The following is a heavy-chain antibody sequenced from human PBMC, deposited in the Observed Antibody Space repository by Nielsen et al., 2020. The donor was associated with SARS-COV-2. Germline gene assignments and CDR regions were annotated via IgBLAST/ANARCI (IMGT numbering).Heavy chain of an antibody. J-gene: IGHJ5*02. CDR3: ARATPLWFDP. CDR1: GYTFTSHA. V-gene: IGHV1-18*01. CDR2: ISAYNGNT. Sequence: ASVKVSCKASGYTFTSHAMNWVRQAPGQGLEWMGWISAYNGNTNYAQKLQGRVTMTTDTSTSTAYMELRSLRSDDTAVYYCARATPLWFDPWGQGTLVTVSS.